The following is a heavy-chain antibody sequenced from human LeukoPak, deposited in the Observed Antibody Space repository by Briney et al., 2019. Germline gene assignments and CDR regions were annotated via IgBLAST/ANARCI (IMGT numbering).Heavy chain of an antibody. CDR3: ARRFRGGLNNWFDP. J-gene: IGHJ5*02. CDR2: IIPILGIA. V-gene: IGHV1-69*04. CDR1: GGTFSSYA. D-gene: IGHD3-16*01. Sequence: GASVKVSCKASGGTFSSYAISWVRQAPGQGLEWMGRIIPILGIANYAQKFQGRVTITADKSTSTAYVELSSLRSEDTAVYYCARRFRGGLNNWFDPWGQGTLVTVSS.